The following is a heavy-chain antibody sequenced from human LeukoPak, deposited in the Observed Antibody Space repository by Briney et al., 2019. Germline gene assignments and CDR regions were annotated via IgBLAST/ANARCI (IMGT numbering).Heavy chain of an antibody. CDR2: IYPGDSDT. CDR1: GYSVTSYW. D-gene: IGHD6-13*01. V-gene: IGHV5-51*01. CDR3: ARRSDGYSSSWYWFDP. Sequence: GESLKISCKGSGYSVTSYWIGWVRQMPGKGLEWMGIIYPGDSDTRYSPSFQGQVTISADKSISTAYLQWSSLKASDTAMYYCARRSDGYSSSWYWFDPWGQGTLVTVSS. J-gene: IGHJ5*02.